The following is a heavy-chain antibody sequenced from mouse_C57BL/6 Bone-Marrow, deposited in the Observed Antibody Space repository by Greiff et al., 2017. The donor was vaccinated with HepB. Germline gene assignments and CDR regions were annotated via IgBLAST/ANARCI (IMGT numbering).Heavy chain of an antibody. J-gene: IGHJ2*01. CDR2: IWSGGST. Sequence: VKLMESGPGLVAPSQSLSITCTVSGFSLTSYGVHWVRQSPGKGLEWLGVIWSGGSTDYNAAFISRLSISKDNSKSQVFFKMNSLQADDTAIYYCARNLLYYGSSYGFDYWGQGTTLTVSS. V-gene: IGHV2-2*01. CDR1: GFSLTSYG. CDR3: ARNLLYYGSSYGFDY. D-gene: IGHD1-1*01.